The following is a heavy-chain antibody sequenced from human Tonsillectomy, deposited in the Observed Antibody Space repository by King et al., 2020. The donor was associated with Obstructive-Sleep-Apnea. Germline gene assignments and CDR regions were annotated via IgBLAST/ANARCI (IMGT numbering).Heavy chain of an antibody. J-gene: IGHJ2*01. CDR1: GFTFDDYA. CDR3: AKDLAGDPWYFDL. Sequence: VQLVESGGGLVQPGRSLRLSCAASGFTFDDYAMHWVRQAPGKGLEWVSGISWNSGSIGYADSVKGRFIISRDNAKKSLSLQMHSLRAEDTALYYCAKDLAGDPWYFDLWGRGTLVTVSA. V-gene: IGHV3-9*01. CDR2: ISWNSGSI. D-gene: IGHD3-3*02.